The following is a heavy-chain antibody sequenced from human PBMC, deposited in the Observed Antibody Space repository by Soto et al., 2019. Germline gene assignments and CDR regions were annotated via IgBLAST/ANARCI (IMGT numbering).Heavy chain of an antibody. CDR2: ISGSGGST. J-gene: IGHJ6*02. CDR3: AKEMEATILNYYYGMAV. V-gene: IGHV3-23*01. CDR1: GFTFSSYA. Sequence: GGSLRLSCAASGFTFSSYAMSWVRQAPGKGLEWVSAISGSGGSTHYADSVKGRFTISRDNSKNALYLQMNSLRAEDTAVYYCAKEMEATILNYYYGMAVWGQGTTVTVSS. D-gene: IGHD5-12*01.